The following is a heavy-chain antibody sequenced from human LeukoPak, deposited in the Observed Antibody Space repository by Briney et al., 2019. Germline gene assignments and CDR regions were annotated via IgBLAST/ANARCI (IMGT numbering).Heavy chain of an antibody. J-gene: IGHJ4*02. D-gene: IGHD4-17*01. CDR2: ISGLGGST. CDR3: ARDDYGETFDY. Sequence: GGSLRLSCVASGFTFSNYGMSWVRQAPGKGLEWVSAISGLGGSTYYADSVKGRFTISRDNSKNTLYLQMNSLRAEDTAVYYCARDDYGETFDYWGQGTLVTVSS. CDR1: GFTFSNYG. V-gene: IGHV3-23*01.